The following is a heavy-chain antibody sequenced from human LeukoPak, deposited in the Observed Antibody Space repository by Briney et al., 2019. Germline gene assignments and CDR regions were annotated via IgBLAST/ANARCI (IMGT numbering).Heavy chain of an antibody. V-gene: IGHV1-18*01. CDR3: ARLFGELLAYYYYGMGV. Sequence: ASVKVSCKASGYTFTSYGISWVRQAPGQGLEWVGWISAYNGNTNYAQKLQGRVTMTTDTSTSTAYMELRSLRSDDTAVYYCARLFGELLAYYYYGMGVWGQGTTVTVSS. D-gene: IGHD1-26*01. CDR2: ISAYNGNT. CDR1: GYTFTSYG. J-gene: IGHJ6*02.